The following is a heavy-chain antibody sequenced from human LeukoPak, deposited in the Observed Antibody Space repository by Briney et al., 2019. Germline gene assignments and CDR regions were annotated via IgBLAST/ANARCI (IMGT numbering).Heavy chain of an antibody. CDR1: GGSISSSSYY. CDR2: IYYSGST. D-gene: IGHD3-10*01. V-gene: IGHV4-39*01. J-gene: IGHJ4*02. CDR3: ARQAAYYSGFGGYYKYFDY. Sequence: PETLSLTCTVSGGSISSSSYYWGWIRQPPGKGLEWIGSIYYSGSTYYNPSLKSRFTISVDTSKNQFSLKLSSVTDADTSVYYCARQAAYYSGFGGYYKYFDYWGQGTLVTVSS.